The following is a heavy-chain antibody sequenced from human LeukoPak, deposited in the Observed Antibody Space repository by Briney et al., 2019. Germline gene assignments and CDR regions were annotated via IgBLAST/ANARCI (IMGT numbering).Heavy chain of an antibody. CDR3: AKGNMVRGVMSYYYGMDV. CDR2: INGDGRNI. V-gene: IGHV3-74*01. J-gene: IGHJ6*02. CDR1: GFTFSSYW. D-gene: IGHD3-10*01. Sequence: GGSLRLSCVASGFTFSSYWMHWVRQDPRKGLVWVSRINGDGRNINYADSVRGRFTISRDNAKNSLYLQMNSLRAEDTALYYCAKGNMVRGVMSYYYGMDVWGQGTTVTVSS.